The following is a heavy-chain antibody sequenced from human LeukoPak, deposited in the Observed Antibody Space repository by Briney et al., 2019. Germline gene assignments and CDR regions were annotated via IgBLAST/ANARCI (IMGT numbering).Heavy chain of an antibody. D-gene: IGHD2-21*02. CDR1: GFAFSPYG. V-gene: IGHV3-30*02. Sequence: GGSVRLSCAASGFAFSPYGMHWVRQAPGTGLEWLAGIHSLGHNEYYAHSVKDRFTISRDNSRNTLYLQMNSLTADDTAVYYCANLALIAVTAPRIEFWGQGTLVTVSS. J-gene: IGHJ4*02. CDR2: IHSLGHNE. CDR3: ANLALIAVTAPRIEF.